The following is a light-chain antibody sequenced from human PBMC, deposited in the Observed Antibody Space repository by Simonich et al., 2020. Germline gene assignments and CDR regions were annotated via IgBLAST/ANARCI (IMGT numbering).Light chain of an antibody. CDR1: SSDVGSYNL. V-gene: IGLV2-23*01. J-gene: IGLJ3*02. CDR2: EGS. CDR3: LLYYGGAWV. Sequence: QSALTQPASVSGSPGQSITISCTGTSSDVGSYNLVSWYQQHPGKAPKLMIYEGSKRPSGVSNRFSGSKSGNTASLTISGLQAEDEAEYYCLLYYGGAWVFGGGTKLTVL.